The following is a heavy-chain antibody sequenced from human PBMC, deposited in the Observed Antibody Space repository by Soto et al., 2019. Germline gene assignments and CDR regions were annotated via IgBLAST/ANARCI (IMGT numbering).Heavy chain of an antibody. V-gene: IGHV1-18*01. J-gene: IGHJ4*02. CDR3: ARDWAPTRYDYGDYYFDY. CDR1: GYTFTSYG. D-gene: IGHD4-17*01. CDR2: ISAYNGNT. Sequence: GASVKVSCKASGYTFTSYGITWVRQAPGQGLEWMGWISAYNGNTNYAQKLQGRVTITTDTSTSTAYMEQSSLRSEDTAVFYCARDWAPTRYDYGDYYFDYWGQGTLVTVSS.